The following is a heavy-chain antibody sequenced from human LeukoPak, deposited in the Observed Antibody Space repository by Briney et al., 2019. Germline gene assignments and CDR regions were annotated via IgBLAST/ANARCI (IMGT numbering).Heavy chain of an antibody. V-gene: IGHV3-53*01. Sequence: GGSLRLSCAASGFTVSSNYMSWVRQAPGKGLEWVSVIYSGGSTYYADSVKGRFTISRDNSENTLYLQMNSLRAEDTAVYYCASSRAPWAFDIWGQGTMVTVSS. CDR3: ASSRAPWAFDI. CDR1: GFTVSSNY. J-gene: IGHJ3*02. CDR2: IYSGGST.